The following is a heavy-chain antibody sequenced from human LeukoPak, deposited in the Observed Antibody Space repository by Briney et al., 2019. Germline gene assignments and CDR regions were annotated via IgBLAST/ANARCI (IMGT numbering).Heavy chain of an antibody. D-gene: IGHD3-10*01. CDR1: GFTFSSYG. CDR3: AKDLHFGSADH. J-gene: IGHJ4*02. V-gene: IGHV3-66*01. Sequence: PGGSLRLSCAASGFTFSSYGMSWVRQAPGKGLEWVSTIYSGGRTYYADSVKGRFTISIDDSKNTLFLQMNSLSAEDTAVYYCAKDLHFGSADHWGQGTLVTVSS. CDR2: IYSGGRT.